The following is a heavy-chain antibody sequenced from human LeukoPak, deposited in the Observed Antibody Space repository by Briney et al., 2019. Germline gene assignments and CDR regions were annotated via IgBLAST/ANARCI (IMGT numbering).Heavy chain of an antibody. CDR2: INTNTGNP. CDR1: GYTFTSYG. D-gene: IGHD3-10*01. V-gene: IGHV7-4-1*02. Sequence: ASVKVSCKASGYTFTSYGMNWVRQAPGQGLEWMGWINTNTGNPTYAQGFTGRFVFSLDTSVSTAYLQISSLKAEDTAVYYCARVLAMIRGAPFDYWGQGTPVTVSS. CDR3: ARVLAMIRGAPFDY. J-gene: IGHJ4*02.